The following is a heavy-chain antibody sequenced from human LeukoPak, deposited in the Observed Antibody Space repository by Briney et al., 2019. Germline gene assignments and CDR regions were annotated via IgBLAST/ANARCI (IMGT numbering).Heavy chain of an antibody. D-gene: IGHD1-26*01. CDR2: MNPNSGNT. Sequence: ASVKVSCKASGYTFTSYDMNWVRQATGQGLEWMGWMNPNSGNTGYAQKFQGRVTITRDTSISTAYMELSSLRSEDTAVYYCARDNSVGDVAWWFDPWGQGTLVTVSS. V-gene: IGHV1-8*03. CDR1: GYTFTSYD. J-gene: IGHJ5*02. CDR3: ARDNSVGDVAWWFDP.